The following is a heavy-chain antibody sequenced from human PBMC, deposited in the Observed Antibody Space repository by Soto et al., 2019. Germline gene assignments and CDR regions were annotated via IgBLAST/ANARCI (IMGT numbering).Heavy chain of an antibody. CDR2: ISGSDYT. Sequence: GGSLRLSCAASGFTFSSYAMTWVRQAPGKGLEWVSIISGSDYTFYADSLKGRFTISRDISKNTLNLQMNSLRAEDTAVYYCAKVGSGGWGHFDYWGQGALVTVSS. D-gene: IGHD6-19*01. V-gene: IGHV3-23*01. J-gene: IGHJ4*02. CDR3: AKVGSGGWGHFDY. CDR1: GFTFSSYA.